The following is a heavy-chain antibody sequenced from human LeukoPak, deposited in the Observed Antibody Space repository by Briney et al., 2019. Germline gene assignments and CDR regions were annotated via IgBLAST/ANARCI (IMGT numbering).Heavy chain of an antibody. CDR1: GFTFSSYA. V-gene: IGHV3-23*01. J-gene: IGHJ4*02. Sequence: GGSLRLSCAASGFTFSSYAMSWVRQAPGKGLEWVSAISGSGGSTYYADSEKGRFTISRDNSKNTLYLQMNSLRAEETAVYYCAKSRVVVVPAASADWGQGTLVTVSS. CDR2: ISGSGGST. CDR3: AKSRVVVVPAASAD. D-gene: IGHD2-2*01.